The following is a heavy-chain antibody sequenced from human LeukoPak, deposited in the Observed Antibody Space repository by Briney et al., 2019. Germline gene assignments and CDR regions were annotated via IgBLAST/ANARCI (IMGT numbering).Heavy chain of an antibody. CDR3: ARETPRRGETRDGYR. D-gene: IGHD5-24*01. J-gene: IGHJ4*02. CDR1: GFTFSSYA. Sequence: GVLRLSCAASGFTFSSYAMSWVRQAPGKGLECLANIKEDGGETYYADSVKGRFTISRDNPKNLLFLQINSLRVEDTAVYYCARETPRRGETRDGYRWGQGTLVTVSS. CDR2: IKEDGGET. V-gene: IGHV3-7*01.